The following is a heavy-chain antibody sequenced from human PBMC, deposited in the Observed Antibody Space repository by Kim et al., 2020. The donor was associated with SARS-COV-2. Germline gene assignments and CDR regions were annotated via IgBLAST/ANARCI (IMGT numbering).Heavy chain of an antibody. Sequence: SETLSLTCTVSGYSISSGYFWGWIRQSPGKGLEWIGSIYHTGSTYYNPSLRSRVTISTDTSKNQFSLRLNSVTAADTAVYYCTSKYYYDSSGYYYVDWWGQGTLVTVSS. D-gene: IGHD3-22*01. CDR2: IYHTGST. CDR3: TSKYYYDSSGYYYVDW. CDR1: GYSISSGYF. V-gene: IGHV4-38-2*02. J-gene: IGHJ4*02.